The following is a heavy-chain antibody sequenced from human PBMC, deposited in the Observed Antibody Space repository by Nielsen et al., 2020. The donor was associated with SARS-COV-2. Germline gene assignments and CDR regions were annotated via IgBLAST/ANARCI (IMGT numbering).Heavy chain of an antibody. CDR3: AKDRQWLRFIEEGGGNFDY. CDR1: GFTFSSYA. J-gene: IGHJ4*02. V-gene: IGHV3-23*01. CDR2: ISGSGGST. D-gene: IGHD5-12*01. Sequence: GGSLRLSCAASGFTFSSYAMSWVRQAPGKGLEWVSAISGSGGSTYYADSVKGRFTISRDNSKNTLYLQMNSLRAEDTAVYYCAKDRQWLRFIEEGGGNFDYWGQGTLVTVSS.